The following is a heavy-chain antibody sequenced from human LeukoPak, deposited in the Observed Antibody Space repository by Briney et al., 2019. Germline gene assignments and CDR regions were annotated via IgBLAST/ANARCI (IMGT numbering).Heavy chain of an antibody. CDR1: GYTFTNYY. V-gene: IGHV1-46*01. CDR3: ARVRGYDFWSGYTARNWFDP. J-gene: IGHJ5*02. D-gene: IGHD3-3*01. CDR2: INPSGGST. Sequence: ASVKVSCKASGYTFTNYYMHWVRQAPGQGLEWMGIINPSGGSTSYAQKFQGRVTMTRDMSTSTVYMELSSLRSEDTAVYYCARVRGYDFWSGYTARNWFDPWGQGTLVTVSS.